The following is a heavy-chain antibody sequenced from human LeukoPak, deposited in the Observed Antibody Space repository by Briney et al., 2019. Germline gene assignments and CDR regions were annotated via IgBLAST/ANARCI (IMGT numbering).Heavy chain of an antibody. CDR1: GFTFSSYW. CDR2: IKQDGSEK. V-gene: IGHV3-7*01. D-gene: IGHD3-22*01. J-gene: IGHJ4*02. CDR3: ARDSLTLIVGRQKRGLDF. Sequence: GGSLRLSCAASGFTFSSYWMSWVRQAPGKGLEWVANIKQDGSEKYYVDSVKGRFTISRDNSKNTLYLQMNSLRAEDTAVYYCARDSLTLIVGRQKRGLDFWGQGTLVTVSS.